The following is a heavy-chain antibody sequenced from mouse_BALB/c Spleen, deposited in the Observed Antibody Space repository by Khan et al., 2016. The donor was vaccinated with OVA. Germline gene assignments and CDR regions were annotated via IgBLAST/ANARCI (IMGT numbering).Heavy chain of an antibody. V-gene: IGHV5-6-4*01. Sequence: EVELVESGGGFVKPGGSLKLSCAASGFTFSSYTMSWVRQTPEKRLEWVATISSGGSYTYYPDSVKGRFTISRDNAKNTLYLQMTSLKSEDTAMYYCTRGAGYYGNPDAMDYWGQGTSVTVSS. D-gene: IGHD2-1*01. CDR3: TRGAGYYGNPDAMDY. CDR2: ISSGGSYT. CDR1: GFTFSSYT. J-gene: IGHJ4*01.